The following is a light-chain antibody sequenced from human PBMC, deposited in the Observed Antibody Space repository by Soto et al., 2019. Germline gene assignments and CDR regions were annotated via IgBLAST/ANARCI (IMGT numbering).Light chain of an antibody. CDR2: DAS. CDR1: QDISDY. V-gene: IGKV1-33*01. J-gene: IGKJ3*01. Sequence: DIQMTQSPSSLSASVGDRVTITCQASQDISDYLNWYHQKPGKAPKFLIYDASYLEIGVPSRFSGNGSGTDFTFTTSSLQPEDIGTYYCQQYQSLPFTFGPGTTVDIK. CDR3: QQYQSLPFT.